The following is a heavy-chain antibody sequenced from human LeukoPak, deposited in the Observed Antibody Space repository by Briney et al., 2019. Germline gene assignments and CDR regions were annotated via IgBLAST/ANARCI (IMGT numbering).Heavy chain of an antibody. CDR3: ARNLGAVVTPGWAYDI. CDR2: IYHSGTT. Sequence: SQTLSLTCTVSGDAISSAFYYWSWIRQHPGKGLARIGNIYHSGTTYYNPSLKTRVTMSLDTSRNQFSLKLYSVTAADTAVYYCARNLGAVVTPGWAYDIWGQGTMDTVSS. V-gene: IGHV4-31*03. J-gene: IGHJ3*02. D-gene: IGHD4-23*01. CDR1: GDAISSAFYY.